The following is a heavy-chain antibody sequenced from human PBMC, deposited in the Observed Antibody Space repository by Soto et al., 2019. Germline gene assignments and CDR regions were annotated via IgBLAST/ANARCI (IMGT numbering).Heavy chain of an antibody. V-gene: IGHV3-33*01. CDR1: GFTFSSYG. CDR3: ARESEDLTSNFDY. CDR2: IWYDGSNK. Sequence: GGSLRLSCAASGFTFSSYGMHWVRQAPGKGLEWVAVIWYDGSNKYYADSVKGRFTISRDNSKNTLYLQMNSLRAEDTAVYYCARESEDLTSNFDYWGQGTLVTVSS. J-gene: IGHJ4*02.